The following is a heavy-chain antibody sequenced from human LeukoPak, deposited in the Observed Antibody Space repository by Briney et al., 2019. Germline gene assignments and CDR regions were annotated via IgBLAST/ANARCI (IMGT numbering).Heavy chain of an antibody. J-gene: IGHJ4*02. CDR1: GFTFDDYG. CDR2: INWNGGSI. CDR3: ARGYCSGGSCRRMDY. D-gene: IGHD2-15*01. Sequence: GGSLRLSCAASGFTFDDYGMSWVRRAPGKGLEWVSGINWNGGSIDYAGSVKGRFTISRDDAKNSLYLQMSSLRAEDTALYYCARGYCSGGSCRRMDYWGQGTLVTVSS. V-gene: IGHV3-20*04.